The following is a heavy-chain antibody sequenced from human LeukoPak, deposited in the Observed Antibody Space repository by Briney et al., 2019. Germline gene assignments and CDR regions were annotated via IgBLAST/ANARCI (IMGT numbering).Heavy chain of an antibody. CDR2: MNPNSGNT. V-gene: IGHV1-8*01. J-gene: IGHJ6*02. Sequence: SVKVSCKASGYTFTSYDINWVRQATGQGLEWMGWMNPNSGNTGYAQKFQGRVTMTRNTSISTAYMELSSLRSEDTAVSYCARAITLLWFGEFNYYYYGMDVWGQGTTVTVSS. CDR1: GYTFTSYD. CDR3: ARAITLLWFGEFNYYYYGMDV. D-gene: IGHD3-10*01.